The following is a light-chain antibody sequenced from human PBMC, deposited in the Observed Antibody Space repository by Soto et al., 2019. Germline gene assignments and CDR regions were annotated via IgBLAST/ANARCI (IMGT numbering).Light chain of an antibody. CDR1: SSNIGSNS. CDR2: SNS. V-gene: IGLV1-44*01. J-gene: IGLJ3*02. CDR3: AAWDDSLTALV. Sequence: QPVLTQPPSASGTPGQRVSISCSGGSSNIGSNSVNWYQQLPGTAPELLIFSNSQRPSGVPDRFSGSKSGTSASLAISGLQSEDEADYYCAAWDDSLTALVFGGGTKVTVL.